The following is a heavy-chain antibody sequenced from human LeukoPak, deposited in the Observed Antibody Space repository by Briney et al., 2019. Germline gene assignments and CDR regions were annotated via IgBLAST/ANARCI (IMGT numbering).Heavy chain of an antibody. J-gene: IGHJ5*02. CDR1: GGSITTYH. CDR2: IYYRGKT. D-gene: IGHD3-10*01. Sequence: SETLSLTCTVSGGSITTYHWSWIRQPPGKGLEWIADIYYRGKTNYNPSLQSRVTLSVDTSKNQFSLKLTSVTAADTAVYYCARFYYGSGSSPNNWFDPWGQGTLVTVSS. V-gene: IGHV4-59*01. CDR3: ARFYYGSGSSPNNWFDP.